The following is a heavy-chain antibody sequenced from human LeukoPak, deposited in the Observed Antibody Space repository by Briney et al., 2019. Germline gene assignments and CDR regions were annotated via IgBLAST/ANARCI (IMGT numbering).Heavy chain of an antibody. CDR2: IKGDGSST. Sequence: PGGSLRLSCAASGFTFSSYWMHWVRQAPGKGLVWVSRIKGDGSSTTYADSVKGRFTISRDNAKNTLYLQMNSLRAEDTAVYYCAGDAGGSPDYWGQGTLVTVSS. CDR3: AGDAGGSPDY. J-gene: IGHJ4*02. CDR1: GFTFSSYW. V-gene: IGHV3-74*01. D-gene: IGHD1-26*01.